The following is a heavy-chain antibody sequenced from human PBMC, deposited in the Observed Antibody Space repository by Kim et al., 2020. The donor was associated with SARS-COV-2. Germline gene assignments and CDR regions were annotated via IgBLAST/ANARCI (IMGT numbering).Heavy chain of an antibody. J-gene: IGHJ3*02. Sequence: GGSLRLSCAASGFTFSSYSMNWVRQAPGKGLEWVSSISSSSSYIYYADSVKGRFTISRDNAKNSLYLQMNSLRAEDTAVYYCARLVPRAVDYGDYEDAFDIWGQGTMVTVSS. CDR3: ARLVPRAVDYGDYEDAFDI. V-gene: IGHV3-21*01. CDR1: GFTFSSYS. CDR2: ISSSSSYI. D-gene: IGHD4-17*01.